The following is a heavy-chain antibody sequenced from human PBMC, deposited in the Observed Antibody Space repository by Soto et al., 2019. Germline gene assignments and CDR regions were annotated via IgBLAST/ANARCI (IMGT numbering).Heavy chain of an antibody. CDR2: VRGSDDLT. V-gene: IGHV3-23*01. CDR3: AKVGYYYDSSGYYPFDY. J-gene: IGHJ4*02. CDR1: GFALTDYA. D-gene: IGHD3-22*01. Sequence: GGSLRLSCVASGFALTDYAINWVRQTPGRGLEWISGVRGSDDLTDYADSVKGRFTISRDNSKNTLYLQMNSLRAEDTAVYYCAKVGYYYDSSGYYPFDYWGQGTLVTVSS.